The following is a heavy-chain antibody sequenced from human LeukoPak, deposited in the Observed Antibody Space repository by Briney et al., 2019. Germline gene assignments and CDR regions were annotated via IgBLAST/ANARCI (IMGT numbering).Heavy chain of an antibody. CDR3: ANAFDY. CDR2: IRYDGSDK. J-gene: IGHJ4*02. V-gene: IGHV3-30*02. CDR1: GFTFTTYW. Sequence: PGGSLRLSCAASGFTFTTYWMTWVRQPPGKGLEWVAFIRYDGSDKYYGDSVKGRFTISRDNSKNTLSLQMSSLRAEDSAIYYCANAFDYWGQGTLVTVSS.